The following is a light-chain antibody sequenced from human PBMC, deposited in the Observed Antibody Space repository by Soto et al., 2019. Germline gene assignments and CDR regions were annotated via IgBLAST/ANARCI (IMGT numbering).Light chain of an antibody. V-gene: IGKV3-11*01. CDR2: DAS. CDR1: QSVSSSY. CDR3: QQRSSWPS. Sequence: VMTQSPGTLSLSPGERATLSCRASQSVSSSYLAWYQQKPGQAPRLLIYDASNRATGIPARFSGSGSGTDFTLTISSLEPEDFAVYHCQQRSSWPSFGQGTRLEIK. J-gene: IGKJ5*01.